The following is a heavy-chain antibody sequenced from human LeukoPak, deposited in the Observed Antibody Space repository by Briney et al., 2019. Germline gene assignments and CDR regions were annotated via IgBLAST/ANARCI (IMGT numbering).Heavy chain of an antibody. V-gene: IGHV3-7*03. CDR1: GFTFTSLW. D-gene: IGHD1-26*01. J-gene: IGHJ4*02. Sequence: GGSLRPSCAASGFTFTSLWMSWVRQAPGKGLEWVSSINPLGSDTRYADSVRGRFTISRDNSKNTLYLQMNSLRAEDTAVYYCAVGDSGFDYWGQGTLVTVSS. CDR2: INPLGSDT. CDR3: AVGDSGFDY.